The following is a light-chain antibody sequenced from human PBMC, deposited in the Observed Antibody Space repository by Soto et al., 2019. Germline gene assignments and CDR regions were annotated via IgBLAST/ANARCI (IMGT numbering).Light chain of an antibody. Sequence: QSALTQPPSASGSPGQSVTISCTGTSSDVGAYKYVSWYQQYPGKAPKLMIYEVSKRPSGVPDRFSGSKSGNTASLTVSGLQAEEGVVYYCTSYVGSNIWVFGGGTRLT. CDR3: TSYVGSNIWV. V-gene: IGLV2-8*01. J-gene: IGLJ3*02. CDR1: SSDVGAYKY. CDR2: EVS.